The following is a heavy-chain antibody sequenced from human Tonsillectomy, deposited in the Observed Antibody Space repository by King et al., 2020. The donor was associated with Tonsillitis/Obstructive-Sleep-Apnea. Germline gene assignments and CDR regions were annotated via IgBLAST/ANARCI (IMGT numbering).Heavy chain of an antibody. Sequence: VQLVQSGAEVKKPGASVKVSCKASGYTFTSYGISWVRQAPGQGLEWMGWISAYNGDTNYAQNLQVRVTMTTDTSTSTAYMELGSLRSDDTALYYCARVNYDSSGYYEGFDYWGQGTLVTVSS. CDR2: ISAYNGDT. D-gene: IGHD3-22*01. V-gene: IGHV1-18*01. CDR1: GYTFTSYG. J-gene: IGHJ4*02. CDR3: ARVNYDSSGYYEGFDY.